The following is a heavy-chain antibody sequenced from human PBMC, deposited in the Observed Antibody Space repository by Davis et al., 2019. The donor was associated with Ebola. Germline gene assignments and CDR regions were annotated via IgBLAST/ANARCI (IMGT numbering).Heavy chain of an antibody. CDR1: GGSISSGGYS. D-gene: IGHD5-12*01. CDR3: AGYSGYDEGDYYYYYGMDV. J-gene: IGHJ6*02. Sequence: MPSETLSLTCAVSGGSISSGGYSWSWIRQHPGKGLEWIGYIYYSGSTYYNPSLKSRVTISVDTSKNQFSLKLSSVTAADTAVYYCAGYSGYDEGDYYYYYGMDVWGQGTTVTVSS. V-gene: IGHV4-31*02. CDR2: IYYSGST.